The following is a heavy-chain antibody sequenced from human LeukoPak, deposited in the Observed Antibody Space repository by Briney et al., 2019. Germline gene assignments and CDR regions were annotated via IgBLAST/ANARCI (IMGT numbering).Heavy chain of an antibody. D-gene: IGHD3-10*01. V-gene: IGHV4-59*01. J-gene: IGHJ5*02. Sequence: SETLSLTCSVSGGSMSSYYWSWMRQPPGKGLEWIGYIYYSGSTDYNPSLKSRVTISLDTSKNQFSLKLTSVTAADMAVYYCARDQGSWWFDPWGQGTLVTVSS. CDR1: GGSMSSYY. CDR2: IYYSGST. CDR3: ARDQGSWWFDP.